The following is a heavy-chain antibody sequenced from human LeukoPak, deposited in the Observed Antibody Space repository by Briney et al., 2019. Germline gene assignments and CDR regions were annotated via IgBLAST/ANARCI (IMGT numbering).Heavy chain of an antibody. J-gene: IGHJ4*02. D-gene: IGHD2-2*01. CDR1: GFTFSSYS. Sequence: GGSLRLSCAASGFTFSSYSVNWVRQAPGKGLEWVSYISSSSSTIYYADSVKGRFTISRDNAKNSLYLQMNSLRAEDTAVYYCARGLAYCSSTSCRTFDYWGQGTLVTVSS. CDR2: ISSSSSTI. CDR3: ARGLAYCSSTSCRTFDY. V-gene: IGHV3-48*01.